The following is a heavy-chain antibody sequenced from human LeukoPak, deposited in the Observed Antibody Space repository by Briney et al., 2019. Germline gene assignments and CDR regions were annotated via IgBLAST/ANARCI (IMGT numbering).Heavy chain of an antibody. V-gene: IGHV3-30*04. J-gene: IGHJ3*02. CDR3: ARDGSSSWWNDAFDN. Sequence: GRSLRLSCAASGFTFSSYAMHWVRQAPGKGLEWVAVISYDGSNKYYADSVKGRFTISRDNSKNTLYLQMNSLRAEDTAVYYCARDGSSSWWNDAFDNWGQGTMVTVSS. CDR1: GFTFSSYA. CDR2: ISYDGSNK. D-gene: IGHD6-13*01.